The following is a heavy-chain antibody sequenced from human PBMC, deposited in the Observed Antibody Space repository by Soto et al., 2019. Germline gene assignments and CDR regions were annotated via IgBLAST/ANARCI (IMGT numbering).Heavy chain of an antibody. J-gene: IGHJ6*04. Sequence: GGSLIISCASSGVTFSTYSIHWVRRDPGKGLEWVAVISFDGSNKYYIYSVKCGFTLSRDNSKKTVYLQMTGLRAEDTVVYYCARDSPYSSTGMGGHYSGRDVWGKGTTVTVS. V-gene: IGHV3-30-3*01. CDR1: GVTFSTYS. CDR2: ISFDGSNK. CDR3: ARDSPYSSTGMGGHYSGRDV. D-gene: IGHD6-13*01.